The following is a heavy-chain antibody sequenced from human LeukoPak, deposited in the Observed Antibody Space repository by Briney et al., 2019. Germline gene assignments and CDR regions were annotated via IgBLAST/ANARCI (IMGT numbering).Heavy chain of an antibody. CDR1: GFTFSSYA. J-gene: IGHJ4*02. CDR2: ISGSGSST. Sequence: GGSLRLSCAASGFTFSSYAMSWVRQTPEKGLEWVSAISGSGSSTYYADSVKGRFTISRDNSKNTLYVQMNSLRAEDTAVYYCARDPPPYNYYDSSGYASWGQGTLVTVSS. D-gene: IGHD3-22*01. CDR3: ARDPPPYNYYDSSGYAS. V-gene: IGHV3-23*01.